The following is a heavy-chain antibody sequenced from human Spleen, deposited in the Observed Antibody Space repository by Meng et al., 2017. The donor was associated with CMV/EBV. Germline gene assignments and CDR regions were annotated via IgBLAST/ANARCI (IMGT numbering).Heavy chain of an antibody. CDR3: ARAYSSSRWELDY. D-gene: IGHD6-6*01. CDR2: IYHSGST. V-gene: IGHV4-38-2*02. CDR1: GYSISSGYY. Sequence: SETLSLTCTVSGYSISSGYYWGWIRQPPGKGLEWIGSIYHSGSTYYNPSLKSRVTISVDTSKNQFSLKLSSVTAADTAVYYCARAYSSSRWELDYWGQGTLVTVSS. J-gene: IGHJ4*02.